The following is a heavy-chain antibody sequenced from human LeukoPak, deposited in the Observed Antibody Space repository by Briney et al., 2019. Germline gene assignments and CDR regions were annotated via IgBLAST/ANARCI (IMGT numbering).Heavy chain of an antibody. CDR2: IYYRGST. CDR3: ARLPIMVGAPRHFQD. Sequence: SETLSLTCTVSGASISSGSYYWGWIRQPPGKGLEWIAGIYYRGSTYDNPSLKSRVTISLDTSKNQFSLKLSSVTAADTAVYYCARLPIMVGAPRHFQDWGQGTLVIVSS. D-gene: IGHD1-26*01. CDR1: GASISSGSYY. J-gene: IGHJ1*01. V-gene: IGHV4-39*01.